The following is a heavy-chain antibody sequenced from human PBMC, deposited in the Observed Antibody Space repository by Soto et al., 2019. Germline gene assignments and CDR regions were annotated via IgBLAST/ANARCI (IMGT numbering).Heavy chain of an antibody. CDR2: IIPILGIA. CDR3: ARPYDYVWGSYRSQPMDV. D-gene: IGHD3-16*02. CDR1: GGTFSSYT. V-gene: IGHV1-69*02. Sequence: QVQLVQSGAEVKKPGSSVKVSCKASGGTFSSYTISWVRQAPGQGLEWMGRIIPILGIANYAQKFQGRVTITAAKSTSTAYMELSSLRSEDTAVYSCARPYDYVWGSYRSQPMDVWGQGTTVTVSS. J-gene: IGHJ6*02.